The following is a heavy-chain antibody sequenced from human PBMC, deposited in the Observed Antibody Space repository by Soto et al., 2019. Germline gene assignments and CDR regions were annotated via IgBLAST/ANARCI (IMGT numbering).Heavy chain of an antibody. Sequence: QGQLVQSGGEVKKPGASVKVSCKASGYTFSRYGISWVRQAPGQGLEWMGWISGYNGDTNYAQKFQGRVTMTIDTSTTTAYMELRGLTSDETAIYYCEQNGQPTYYYYGLDVWGQGTTVTVSS. D-gene: IGHD2-8*01. J-gene: IGHJ6*02. V-gene: IGHV1-18*01. CDR3: EQNGQPTYYYYGLDV. CDR2: ISGYNGDT. CDR1: GYTFSRYG.